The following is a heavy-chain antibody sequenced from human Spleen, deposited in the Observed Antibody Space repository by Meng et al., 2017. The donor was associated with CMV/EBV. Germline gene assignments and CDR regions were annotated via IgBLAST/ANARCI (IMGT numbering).Heavy chain of an antibody. V-gene: IGHV1-2*06. CDR2: INPDSGAT. Sequence: QVQLVQSGAEVKKPGSSVKVSCKASGYTFTDAYIYWVRQAPGQGLEWVGRINPDSGATNYAQKFQGRVTMTRDTSMNTAYMDLSRLTFDDTAVYYCARDRGIRNWFDPWGQGTLVTVSS. D-gene: IGHD1-26*01. CDR3: ARDRGIRNWFDP. CDR1: GYTFTDAY. J-gene: IGHJ5*02.